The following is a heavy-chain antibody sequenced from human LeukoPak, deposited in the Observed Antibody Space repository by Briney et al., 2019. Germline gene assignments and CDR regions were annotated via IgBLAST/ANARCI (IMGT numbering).Heavy chain of an antibody. D-gene: IGHD2-2*02. CDR1: GYTFSSYY. J-gene: IGHJ6*03. V-gene: IGHV1-46*01. CDR2: INPSGGST. CDR3: ARVAAEVVGVPGAIGFGWLRRDYYYMDV. Sequence: ASVKVSCKASGYTFSSYYMHWVRQAPGEGLEWMGIINPSGGSTSYAQKFQGRVTMTRDMSTSTVHVELSSLRSEDTAVYYCARVAAEVVGVPGAIGFGWLRRDYYYMDVWGKGTPVTVSS.